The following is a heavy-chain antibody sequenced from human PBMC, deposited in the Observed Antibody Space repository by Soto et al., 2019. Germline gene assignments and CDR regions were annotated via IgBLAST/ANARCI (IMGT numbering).Heavy chain of an antibody. V-gene: IGHV4-39*01. CDR1: GASINTENDY. CDR2: IYYGGTT. D-gene: IGHD2-21*01. J-gene: IGHJ4*02. Sequence: SETLSLTCTVSGASINTENDYWAWIRQPPGKGLEWIGSIYYGGTTFYNPSLWSRVTISADTSKNQFSLRLSSVTAADTALYYCARRSHIVVAPTWGQGVLVTVSS. CDR3: ARRSHIVVAPT.